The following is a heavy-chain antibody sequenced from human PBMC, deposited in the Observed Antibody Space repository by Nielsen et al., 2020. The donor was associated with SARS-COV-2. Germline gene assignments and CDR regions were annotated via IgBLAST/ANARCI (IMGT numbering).Heavy chain of an antibody. CDR3: ARLSGFYQPFLIDP. V-gene: IGHV4-39*01. D-gene: IGHD2/OR15-2a*01. J-gene: IGHJ5*02. CDR2: IYYSGST. CDR1: GGSISSSSYY. Sequence: SETLSLTCTVSGGSISSSSYYWGWIRQPPGKGLEWIGSIYYSGSTYYNPSLKSRVTISVDTSKNQFSLKLSSVTAADTAVYYCARLSGFYQPFLIDPWGQGTLVTVSS.